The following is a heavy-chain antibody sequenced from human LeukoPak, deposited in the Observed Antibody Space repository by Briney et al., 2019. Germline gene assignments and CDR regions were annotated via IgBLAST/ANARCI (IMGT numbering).Heavy chain of an antibody. D-gene: IGHD3-22*01. V-gene: IGHV3-74*01. Sequence: GGSLRFSCEASEFTFSSYWMHWVRQAAGKGLVWVSRINSDGSSTRYADSVKGRFTISRDNAKNTLYLQMNSLRAEDTAVYYCSRCHYCDSSGYCYYYGLDVWGQGTTVTVSS. CDR1: EFTFSSYW. CDR3: SRCHYCDSSGYCYYYGLDV. CDR2: INSDGSST. J-gene: IGHJ6*02.